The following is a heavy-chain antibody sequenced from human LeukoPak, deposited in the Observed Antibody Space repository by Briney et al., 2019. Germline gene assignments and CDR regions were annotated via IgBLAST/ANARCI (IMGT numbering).Heavy chain of an antibody. V-gene: IGHV4-34*01. Sequence: PSETLSLTCTVSGGSISSYYWSWLRQPPGKGLEWIGEINHSGSTNYNPSLKSRVTISVDTSKNQFSLKLSSVTAADTAVYYCARPRLRYYYYMDVWGKGTTVTISS. CDR1: GGSISSYY. J-gene: IGHJ6*03. CDR3: ARPRLRYYYYMDV. CDR2: INHSGST.